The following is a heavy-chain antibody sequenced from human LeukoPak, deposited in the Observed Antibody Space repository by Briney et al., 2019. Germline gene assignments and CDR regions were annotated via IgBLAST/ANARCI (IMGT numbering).Heavy chain of an antibody. J-gene: IGHJ6*02. Sequence: GGSLRLSCAASGFTVSSNYMSWVRQAPGKGLEWVSVIYSGGNTYYADSVKGRFTISRDNSKNTLYLQMNSLRAEDTAVYYCASRRKSFYGMDVWGQGTTVTVSS. CDR2: IYSGGNT. CDR1: GFTVSSNY. CDR3: ASRRKSFYGMDV. V-gene: IGHV3-53*01. D-gene: IGHD1-26*01.